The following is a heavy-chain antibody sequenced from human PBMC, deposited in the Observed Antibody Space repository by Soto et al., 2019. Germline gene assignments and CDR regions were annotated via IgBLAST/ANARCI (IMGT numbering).Heavy chain of an antibody. CDR3: ASDYYDSSGYYYYFDY. CDR1: GGTFSSYT. J-gene: IGHJ4*02. CDR2: IIPILGIA. D-gene: IGHD3-22*01. Sequence: GASVKVSCKASGGTFSSYTISWVRQAPGQGLEWMGRIIPILGIANYAQKFQGRVTITADKSTSTAYMELSSLRSEDTAVYYCASDYYDSSGYYYYFDYWGQGTLVTVYS. V-gene: IGHV1-69*02.